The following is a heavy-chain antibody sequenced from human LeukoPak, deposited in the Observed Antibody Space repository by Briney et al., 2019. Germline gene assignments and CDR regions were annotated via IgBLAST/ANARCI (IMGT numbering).Heavy chain of an antibody. V-gene: IGHV3-33*06. Sequence: GGSLRLSCAASGFTFSSYGVHWVRQAPGKGLEWVAVIWYDGSNKYYADSVKGRFTISRDNSKNTLYLQTNSLRAEDTAVYYCAKDFSGWKYLDYWGQGTLVTVSS. CDR3: AKDFSGWKYLDY. CDR2: IWYDGSNK. CDR1: GFTFSSYG. J-gene: IGHJ4*02. D-gene: IGHD6-19*01.